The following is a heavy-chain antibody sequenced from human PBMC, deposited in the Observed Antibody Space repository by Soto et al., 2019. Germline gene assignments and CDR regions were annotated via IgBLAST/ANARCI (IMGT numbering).Heavy chain of an antibody. CDR2: LNGGVDGT. V-gene: IGHV1-3*01. Sequence: QVRLIQSGPEMMQPGASVRVSCKASGFTALSYAFHRVRQAPGQGPEWLGWLNGGVDGTSYSQRFQGRVTISRDTSANTVYLEVNALTSEDTAVYYCAREVKGVTSFDYWGQGTLVTVSS. D-gene: IGHD3-10*01. CDR1: GFTALSYA. CDR3: AREVKGVTSFDY. J-gene: IGHJ4*02.